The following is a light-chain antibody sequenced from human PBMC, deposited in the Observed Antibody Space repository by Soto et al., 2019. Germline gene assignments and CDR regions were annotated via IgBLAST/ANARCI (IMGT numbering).Light chain of an antibody. V-gene: IGLV2-23*02. CDR1: SSDVGSYNL. CDR3: CSYAGSSTFWV. J-gene: IGLJ1*01. CDR2: EVS. Sequence: SALTQPASVSGSPGQSITISCTGTSSDVGSYNLVSWYQQHPGKAPKLMIYEVSKRPSGVSNRFSGSKSGNTASLTISGLQAEDEADYYCCSYAGSSTFWVFGTGTKVT.